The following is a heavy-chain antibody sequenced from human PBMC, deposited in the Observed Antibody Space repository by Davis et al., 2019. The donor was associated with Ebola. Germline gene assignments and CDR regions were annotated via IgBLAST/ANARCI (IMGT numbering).Heavy chain of an antibody. V-gene: IGHV4-34*01. Sequence: PSETLSLTCAVYGGSFSGYYWSWIRQPPGKGLEWIGYIYHSGSTYYNPSLKSRVTISVDRSKNQFSLKLSSVTAADTAVYYCARGDTAMVTFDYWGQGTLVTVSS. CDR2: IYHSGST. D-gene: IGHD5-18*01. CDR3: ARGDTAMVTFDY. J-gene: IGHJ4*02. CDR1: GGSFSGYY.